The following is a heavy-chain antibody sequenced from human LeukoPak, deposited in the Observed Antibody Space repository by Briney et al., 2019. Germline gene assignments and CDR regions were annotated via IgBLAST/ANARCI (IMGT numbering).Heavy chain of an antibody. CDR1: GGIFSTYD. V-gene: IGHV1-69*15. CDR2: IIPMFNTT. Sequence: GASVKVSCKVSGGIFSTYDISWVRQAPGQGLEWMGRIIPMFNTTNYAQKFQGRVTITADESTSTAYMELSSLRSEDTAIYYCARMFNIGVDYWGQGTLVTVSS. CDR3: ARMFNIGVDY. J-gene: IGHJ4*02. D-gene: IGHD3-10*02.